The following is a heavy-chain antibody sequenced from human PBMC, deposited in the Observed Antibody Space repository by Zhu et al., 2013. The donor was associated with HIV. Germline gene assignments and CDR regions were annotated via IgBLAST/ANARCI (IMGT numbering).Heavy chain of an antibody. Sequence: EVQLLESGGGLVQPGESLRLSCAASGFTFSSYAMSWVRQAPGKGLEWVSTISGSGDSSYYTDSVRGRFTISRDNSKNTLYLQMNSLRVEDTAIFLCAKSLAADPFDYWGQGTLVTVSS. CDR1: GFTFSSYA. V-gene: IGHV3-23*01. J-gene: IGHJ4*02. CDR2: ISGSGDSS. D-gene: IGHD6-13*01. CDR3: AKSLAADPFDY.